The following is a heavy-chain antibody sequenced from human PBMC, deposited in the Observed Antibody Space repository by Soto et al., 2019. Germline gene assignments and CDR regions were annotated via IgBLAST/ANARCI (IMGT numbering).Heavy chain of an antibody. CDR1: GGTFSSYA. Sequence: QVQLVQSGAEVTKPGSSVKVSCKASGGTFSSYAISWVRQAPGQGLEWMGGIIPIFGTANYAQKFQGRVTITADESTSTAYMELSSLRSEDTAVYYCARGPRYYDSIYDYYGMDVWGQGTTVTVSS. D-gene: IGHD3-22*01. CDR3: ARGPRYYDSIYDYYGMDV. J-gene: IGHJ6*02. V-gene: IGHV1-69*12. CDR2: IIPIFGTA.